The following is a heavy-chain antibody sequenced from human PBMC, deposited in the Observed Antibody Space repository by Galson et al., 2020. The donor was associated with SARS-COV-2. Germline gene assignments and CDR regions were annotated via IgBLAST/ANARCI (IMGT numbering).Heavy chain of an antibody. Sequence: GGSLRLSCAASGFTFSSYWMHWFRQDPRKGLVWVSRTNPGGTSTAYADSVKGRVTVSRDNAKSMLDLQVTSLRAEDTAVYLCARQYTNSPIDYWGQGTLVTVSS. CDR1: GFTFSSYW. CDR2: TNPGGTST. CDR3: ARQYTNSPIDY. J-gene: IGHJ4*02. V-gene: IGHV3-74*01. D-gene: IGHD1-1*01.